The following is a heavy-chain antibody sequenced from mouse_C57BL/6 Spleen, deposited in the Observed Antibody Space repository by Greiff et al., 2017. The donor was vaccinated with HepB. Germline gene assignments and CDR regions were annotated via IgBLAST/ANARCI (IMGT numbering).Heavy chain of an antibody. CDR1: GYTFTSYW. CDR3: ARFWDGYSDYFDY. Sequence: QVQLQQPGAELVRPGSSVKLSCKASGYTFTSYWMHWVKQRPIQGLEWIGNIDPSDSETHYNQKFKDKATLTVDKSSSTAYMQLSSLTSEDSAVYYCARFWDGYSDYFDYWGQGTTLTVSS. V-gene: IGHV1-52*01. D-gene: IGHD2-3*01. CDR2: IDPSDSET. J-gene: IGHJ2*01.